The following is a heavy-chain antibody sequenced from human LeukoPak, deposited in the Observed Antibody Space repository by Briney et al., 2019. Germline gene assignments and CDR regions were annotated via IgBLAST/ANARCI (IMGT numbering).Heavy chain of an antibody. CDR1: GFTFSRYA. J-gene: IGHJ4*02. CDR2: INDNGGRT. D-gene: IGHD1-26*01. CDR3: VKDVGGSYAFDY. V-gene: IGHV3-64D*09. Sequence: GGSLRLSCSASGFTFSRYAMHWVRQAPGKGLEYVSGINDNGGRTHYGDSVKGRFSISRDNSKNTLHLQMSTLRAEDTALYYCVKDVGGSYAFDYWGQGILVTVAT.